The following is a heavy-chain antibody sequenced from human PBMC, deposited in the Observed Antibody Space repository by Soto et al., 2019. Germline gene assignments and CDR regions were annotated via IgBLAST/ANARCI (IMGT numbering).Heavy chain of an antibody. CDR1: GGSISSGNYY. Sequence: QVQLQESGPGLVKPSQTLSLTCTVSGGSISSGNYYWSWIRQPPGKGLEWIGFISYSGSTYYSLSLKSRVTTSVDTSKNQFSLNLSFVTAADTAVYYCATMGTPATGLYYFDYWGQGTLVTVSS. J-gene: IGHJ4*02. CDR2: ISYSGST. D-gene: IGHD5-18*01. CDR3: ATMGTPATGLYYFDY. V-gene: IGHV4-30-4*01.